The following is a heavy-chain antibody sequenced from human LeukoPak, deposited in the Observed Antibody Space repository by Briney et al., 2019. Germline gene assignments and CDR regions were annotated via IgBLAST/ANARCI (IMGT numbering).Heavy chain of an antibody. J-gene: IGHJ4*02. V-gene: IGHV3-30*04. Sequence: PGGSLRLSCAASGFTFSNYTMHWVRQAPGKGLEWVAVISYDGSDRYYADSVKGRLTISRDNSKNTVYLQMNSLRAEDTAVYYCARQVEGGPVGGWGQGTLVTVSS. CDR1: GFTFSNYT. CDR2: ISYDGSDR. D-gene: IGHD3-16*01. CDR3: ARQVEGGPVGG.